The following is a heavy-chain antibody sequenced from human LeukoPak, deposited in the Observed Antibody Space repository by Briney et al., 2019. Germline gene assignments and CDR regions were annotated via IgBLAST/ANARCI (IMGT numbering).Heavy chain of an antibody. J-gene: IGHJ4*02. CDR1: GYTFTSYG. D-gene: IGHD2-2*01. V-gene: IGHV1-18*04. CDR3: ARDRCSSTSCHLEY. CDR2: ISAYNGNT. Sequence: RASVKVSCKASGYTFTSYGISWVRQAPGQGLEWMGWISAYNGNTNYAQKLQGRVTMTTDTSTSTAYMELRSLRSDDTAVYYCARDRCSSTSCHLEYWGQGTLVTVSS.